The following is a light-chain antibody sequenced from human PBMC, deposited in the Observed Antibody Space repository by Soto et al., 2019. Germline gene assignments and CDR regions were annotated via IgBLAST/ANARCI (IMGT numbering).Light chain of an antibody. CDR2: DSS. Sequence: EIVLTQSPATLSLSPGERATLSCRASESVTSFVAWYQQKPGQAPRLLLYDSSNRATGIPARFSGSGSGRDFTLTISSLEPEDFGVYYCQPRTLWPTFGQGTKVEIK. J-gene: IGKJ1*01. CDR3: QPRTLWPT. V-gene: IGKV3-11*02. CDR1: ESVTSF.